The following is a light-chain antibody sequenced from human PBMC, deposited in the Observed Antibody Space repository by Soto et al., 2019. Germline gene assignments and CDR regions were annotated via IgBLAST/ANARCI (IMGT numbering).Light chain of an antibody. J-gene: IGKJ4*01. CDR3: QQRSNWPLT. Sequence: EIVLTQSPATLSLSPGERATLSCRASQSVSSYLAWYQQKPGQAPRLLIYDASNRATGIPARFSGSVSGTDFTLTISSLESEDFAVYYCQQRSNWPLTFGGVTKVEIK. V-gene: IGKV3-11*01. CDR2: DAS. CDR1: QSVSSY.